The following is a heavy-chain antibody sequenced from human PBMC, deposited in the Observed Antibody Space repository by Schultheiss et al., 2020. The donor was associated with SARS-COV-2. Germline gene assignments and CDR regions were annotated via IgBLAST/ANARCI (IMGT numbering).Heavy chain of an antibody. CDR3: ARDNGDGAYYDFWSGHS. Sequence: GGSLRLSCAASGFTFDDYAMHWVRQAPGKGLEWVSYISSSGSTIYYADSVKGRFTISRDNAKNSLYLQMNSLRAEDTAVYYCARDNGDGAYYDFWSGHSWGQGTLVTVSS. CDR2: ISSSGSTI. V-gene: IGHV3-48*03. J-gene: IGHJ4*02. CDR1: GFTFDDYA. D-gene: IGHD3-3*01.